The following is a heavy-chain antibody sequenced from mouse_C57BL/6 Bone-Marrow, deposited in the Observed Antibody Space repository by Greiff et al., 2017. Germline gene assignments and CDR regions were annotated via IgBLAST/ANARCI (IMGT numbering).Heavy chain of an antibody. D-gene: IGHD1-1*01. Sequence: VQLQQSGPELARPWASVKISCQAFYTFSRRVHFAIRDTNYWMQWVKQRPGQGLEWIGAIYPGNGDTSYNQKFKGKATLTADKSSSTAYMQLRSLTSADSAVYYCAYTTVAHWYFDVWGTGTTVTVSS. V-gene: IGHV1-87*01. J-gene: IGHJ1*03. CDR2: GQGLEWIG. CDR1: YTFSRRVH. CDR3: SADSAVYYCAYTTVAHWYFDV.